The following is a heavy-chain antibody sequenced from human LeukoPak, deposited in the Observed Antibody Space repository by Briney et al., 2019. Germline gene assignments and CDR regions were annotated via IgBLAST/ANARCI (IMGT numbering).Heavy chain of an antibody. CDR2: ISGSDYNT. CDR1: GFTFGNYN. J-gene: IGHJ4*02. D-gene: IGHD6-19*01. Sequence: PGGSLRLSCAVSGFTFGNYNMTWVRQAPGKGLEWVSGISGSDYNTYYADSVKGRFTISRDNSKNTLYLQIDSLRVDDTAVYYCAKGSLDGWLVTYRYFDNWGQGTLVTVSS. CDR3: AKGSLDGWLVTYRYFDN. V-gene: IGHV3-23*01.